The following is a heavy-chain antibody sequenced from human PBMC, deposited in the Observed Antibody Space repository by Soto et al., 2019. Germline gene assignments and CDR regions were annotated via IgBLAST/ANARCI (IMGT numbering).Heavy chain of an antibody. Sequence: GGSLKLSCAASGFTFSSYSMNWVRQAPGKGLEWVSVISSGGSYKYYADSVKGRFTISRDNSKNTLYLQMNSLRAEDTAVYYCARGIFGPGPFDYWGQGTLVTVSS. CDR2: ISSGGSYK. V-gene: IGHV3-21*01. D-gene: IGHD3-3*01. CDR1: GFTFSSYS. CDR3: ARGIFGPGPFDY. J-gene: IGHJ4*02.